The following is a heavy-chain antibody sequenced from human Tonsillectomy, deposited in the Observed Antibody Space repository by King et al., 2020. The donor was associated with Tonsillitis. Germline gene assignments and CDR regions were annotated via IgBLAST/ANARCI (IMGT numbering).Heavy chain of an antibody. Sequence: VQLVESGGGLVQPGGSLRLSCEASGFSFSTYPMSWVRRASGKGLEWGSAISESGGTTYYAQSVTGRFSVSRDNFHNTVYLQINSLRAEDAAIYYCVKEERCSGGRCYTIPFFDHWGQGTLVTV. J-gene: IGHJ4*02. CDR2: ISESGGTT. CDR3: VKEERCSGGRCYTIPFFDH. D-gene: IGHD2-15*01. V-gene: IGHV3-23*04. CDR1: GFSFSTYP.